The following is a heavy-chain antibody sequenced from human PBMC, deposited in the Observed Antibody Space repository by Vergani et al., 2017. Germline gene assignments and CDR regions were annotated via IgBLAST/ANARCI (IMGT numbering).Heavy chain of an antibody. CDR3: ARELGSSGLNAFDI. CDR2: IWYDGSNK. D-gene: IGHD3-22*01. CDR1: GFTFSSYG. J-gene: IGHJ3*02. V-gene: IGHV3-33*01. Sequence: QVQLVESGGGVVQPGRSLRLSCAASGFTFSSYGMHWVRQAPGKGLEWVAVIWYDGSNKYYADSVKGRFTIFRDNSKNTLYLQMNSLRAEDTAVYYCARELGSSGLNAFDIWGQGTMVTVSS.